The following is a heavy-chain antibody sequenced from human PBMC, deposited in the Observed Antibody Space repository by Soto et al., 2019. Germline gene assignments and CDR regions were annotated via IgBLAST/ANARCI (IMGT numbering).Heavy chain of an antibody. CDR3: AGSTVTFLNWFDP. Sequence: GASVKVSCKASGGTFSSYSISCARQAPGQGLEWMGGIIPIFGTANYAQKFQGRVTITADESTSTAYMELSSLRSEDTAVYYCAGSTVTFLNWFDPWGQGTLVTVSS. D-gene: IGHD4-17*01. CDR1: GGTFSSYS. J-gene: IGHJ5*02. V-gene: IGHV1-69*13. CDR2: IIPIFGTA.